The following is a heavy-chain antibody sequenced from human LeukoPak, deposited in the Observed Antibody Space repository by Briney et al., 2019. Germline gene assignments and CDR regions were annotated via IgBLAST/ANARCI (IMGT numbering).Heavy chain of an antibody. CDR3: ASGYYYDSSGYLTALFDY. V-gene: IGHV1-69*01. Sequence: SVKVSCKASGGSFSSYAISWVRQAPGQGLEWMGGIIPILGTANYAQKFQGRVTITADESTSTAYMELSSLRSEDTAVYYCASGYYYDSSGYLTALFDYWGQGTLVTVSS. D-gene: IGHD3-22*01. J-gene: IGHJ4*02. CDR2: IIPILGTA. CDR1: GGSFSSYA.